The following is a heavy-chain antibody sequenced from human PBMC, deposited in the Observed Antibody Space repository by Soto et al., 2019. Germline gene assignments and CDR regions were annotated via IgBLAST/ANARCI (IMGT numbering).Heavy chain of an antibody. V-gene: IGHV4-39*01. CDR2: IYYSGST. CDR1: GGSISSSSYY. J-gene: IGHJ5*02. D-gene: IGHD6-6*01. Sequence: QLQLQESGPGLVKPSETLSLTCTVSGGSISSSSYYWGWIRQPPGKGLEWIGSIYYSGSTYYNPSLKSRVTISVDTSKNQFSLKLSSVTPADTAVYYCERHVTTRQLVLSSDPWGQGTLVTVSS. CDR3: ERHVTTRQLVLSSDP.